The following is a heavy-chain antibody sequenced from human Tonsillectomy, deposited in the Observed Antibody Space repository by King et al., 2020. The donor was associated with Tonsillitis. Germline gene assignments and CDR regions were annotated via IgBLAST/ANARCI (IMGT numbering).Heavy chain of an antibody. J-gene: IGHJ2*01. D-gene: IGHD3-10*01. V-gene: IGHV4-30-4*07. CDR3: ASRGSGVNWYFDL. CDR1: GGSISSDGYS. Sequence: VQLQESGPGLVKPSQTLSLTCTVSGGSISSDGYSWSWMRQPPGKGLEWIGYIYNSGSTHYNPSLKSRLTISLDTSKDQFSLKLSSVTAADTAVYYCASRGSGVNWYFDLWGRGTLVTVSS. CDR2: IYNSGST.